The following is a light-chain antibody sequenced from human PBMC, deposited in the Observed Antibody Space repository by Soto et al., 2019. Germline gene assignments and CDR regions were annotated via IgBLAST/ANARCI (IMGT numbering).Light chain of an antibody. J-gene: IGLJ1*01. CDR3: TSYTSSDTFV. Sequence: QSALTQPASVAGSPGQSITISCTGTSSDVGGYNYVSWYQHHPGKAPKLMIYDVSNRPSGVSNRFSGSKSGNTASLTISGIQAEDEADYYCTSYTSSDTFVFGPGTKLTVL. CDR1: SSDVGGYNY. V-gene: IGLV2-14*03. CDR2: DVS.